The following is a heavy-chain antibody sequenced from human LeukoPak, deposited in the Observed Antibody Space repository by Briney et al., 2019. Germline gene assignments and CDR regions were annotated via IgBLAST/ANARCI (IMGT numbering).Heavy chain of an antibody. V-gene: IGHV3-30*02. CDR1: GFTFSSYG. CDR3: AKSISSGLAATAVGAQFDY. D-gene: IGHD1-26*01. J-gene: IGHJ4*02. Sequence: GGSLRLSCAASGFTFSSYGMHWVRQAPGKGLEWVAFIRYDGSNKYYADSVKGRFTISRDNSKNTLYLQMNSLRAEDTAVYYCAKSISSGLAATAVGAQFDYWGQGTLVTVSS. CDR2: IRYDGSNK.